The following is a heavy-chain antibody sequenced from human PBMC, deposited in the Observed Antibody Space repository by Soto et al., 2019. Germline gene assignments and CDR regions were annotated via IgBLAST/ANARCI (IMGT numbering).Heavy chain of an antibody. CDR2: SSTSGRST. CDR1: GIDFSNYA. Sequence: GGSLRLSCVVSGIDFSNYAMTWVLQAPGKGLEWVAISSTSGRSTYHADSVRGRFTISRDNSKNTLHLHMTNLRAEDTAVYYCAKDGNWLDVFLDLWGQGTPVTVSS. D-gene: IGHD6-19*01. J-gene: IGHJ4*02. CDR3: AKDGNWLDVFLDL. V-gene: IGHV3-23*01.